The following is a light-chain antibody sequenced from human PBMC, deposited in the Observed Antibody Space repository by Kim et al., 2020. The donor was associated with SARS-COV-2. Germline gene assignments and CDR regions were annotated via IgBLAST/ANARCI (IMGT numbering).Light chain of an antibody. CDR3: HQYGTAPHS. CDR2: GAS. CDR1: QSVARNF. J-gene: IGKJ2*03. Sequence: EMVLTQSPGTLSLSPGERATLSCRASQSVARNFLAWYQHKPGQAPRLLIYGASTRATGIPDRFSGSGSGTDFTLTIARLEPEDSALYNCHQYGTAPHSFGQGTKLEI. V-gene: IGKV3-20*01.